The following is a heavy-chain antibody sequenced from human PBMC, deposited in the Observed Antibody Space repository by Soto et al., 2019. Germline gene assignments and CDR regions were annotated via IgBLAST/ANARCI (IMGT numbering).Heavy chain of an antibody. Sequence: GASVKVSCKASGYTFTSYAMHWVRQAPGQRLEWMGWINAGNGNTKYSQKFQGRVTITRDTSASTAYMELSSLRSEDTAVYYCARDRKRIAAVVGAVDNWFDPWGQGTLVTVSS. J-gene: IGHJ5*02. CDR1: GYTFTSYA. V-gene: IGHV1-3*01. CDR3: ARDRKRIAAVVGAVDNWFDP. CDR2: INAGNGNT. D-gene: IGHD6-13*01.